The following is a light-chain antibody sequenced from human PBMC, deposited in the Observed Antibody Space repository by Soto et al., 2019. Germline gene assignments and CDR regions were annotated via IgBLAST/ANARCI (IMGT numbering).Light chain of an antibody. CDR3: QQLNSYPLT. CDR1: QGISSY. Sequence: DIQMTQSPSSLSASVGDRVTITCRASQGISSYLAWYQQKPGKAPKLLIYAASTLQSGVPSRFSGSGSGTEFTLTISSLPPEDFATYYCQQLNSYPLTFGGGTKVDNK. CDR2: AAS. V-gene: IGKV1-9*01. J-gene: IGKJ4*01.